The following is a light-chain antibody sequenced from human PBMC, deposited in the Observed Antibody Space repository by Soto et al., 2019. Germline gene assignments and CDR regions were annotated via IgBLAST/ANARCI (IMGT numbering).Light chain of an antibody. CDR3: QQYGSSPPYT. CDR1: QSVSSSY. V-gene: IGKV3-20*01. CDR2: GAS. J-gene: IGKJ2*01. Sequence: EIVLTQSPGTLSLSPGERATLSCRASQSVSSSYLAWYQQKPGQAPRLLIYGASSRATGIPDRFSGSGSGTDFTLTISRLDPEYFAVYYCQQYGSSPPYTFGQGTKLEIK.